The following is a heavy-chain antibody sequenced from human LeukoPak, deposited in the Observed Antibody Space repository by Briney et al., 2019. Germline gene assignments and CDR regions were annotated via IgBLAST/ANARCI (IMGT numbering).Heavy chain of an antibody. CDR1: GGSFSAYY. J-gene: IGHJ4*03. Sequence: SETLSLTCAVYGGSFSAYYWSWIRQSPGKGLEWIAEINHRGDTNYNPSVKSRVSISVDTSKNQFSLKVTSLTAADTAVYYCARGPTISETGYFDYWGQGTRATVSS. V-gene: IGHV4-34*01. CDR3: ARGPTISETGYFDY. CDR2: INHRGDT. D-gene: IGHD1-1*01.